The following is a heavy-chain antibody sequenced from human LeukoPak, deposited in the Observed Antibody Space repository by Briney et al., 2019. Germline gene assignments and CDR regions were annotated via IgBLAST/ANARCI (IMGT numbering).Heavy chain of an antibody. CDR3: AKGAVVFWYSSSPTPYFDY. J-gene: IGHJ4*02. Sequence: GGSLRLSCAASGFTFSSYSMNWVRQAPGKGLEWVSGISWNSGSIGYADSVKGRFTISRDNAKNSLYLQMNSLRAEDTALYYCAKGAVVFWYSSSPTPYFDYWGQGTLVTVSS. CDR2: ISWNSGSI. CDR1: GFTFSSYS. D-gene: IGHD6-13*01. V-gene: IGHV3-9*01.